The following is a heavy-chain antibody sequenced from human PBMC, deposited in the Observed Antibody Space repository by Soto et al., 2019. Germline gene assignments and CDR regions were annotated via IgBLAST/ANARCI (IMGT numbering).Heavy chain of an antibody. Sequence: QVQLVQSGGEVKKPGASVKVSCKASGDTVTKYGISWVRQAPGQGLESLGWISFYNGHTTYALKLRYRXXFTTDTSTSTASMELRSLTSDDTAVYYCASATSIAVAGKETWGQGTLVTVSS. D-gene: IGHD6-19*01. CDR1: GDTVTKYG. J-gene: IGHJ4*02. CDR2: ISFYNGHT. CDR3: ASATSIAVAGKET. V-gene: IGHV1-18*01.